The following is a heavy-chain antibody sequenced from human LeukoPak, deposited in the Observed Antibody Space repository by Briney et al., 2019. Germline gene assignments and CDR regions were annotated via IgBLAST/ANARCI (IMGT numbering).Heavy chain of an antibody. D-gene: IGHD1-26*01. CDR2: ISAYNGNT. CDR1: GYTFTSYG. J-gene: IGHJ4*02. Sequence: GASVEVSCKASGYTFTSYGISWVRQAPGQGLEWMGWISAYNGNTNYAQKLQGSVTMTTDTSTSTTYMELRSLRSDDTAVYYCATRESSGSFDYWGQGTLVTVSS. V-gene: IGHV1-18*01. CDR3: ATRESSGSFDY.